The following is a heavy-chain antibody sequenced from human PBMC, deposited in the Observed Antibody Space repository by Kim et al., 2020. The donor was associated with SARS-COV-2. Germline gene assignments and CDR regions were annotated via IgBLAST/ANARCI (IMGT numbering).Heavy chain of an antibody. D-gene: IGHD3-3*01. CDR1: GFTFSSYE. V-gene: IGHV3-48*03. CDR3: ARRLGDFWSGYYETYYYYGMDV. CDR2: ISSSGSTI. Sequence: GGSLRLSCAASGFTFSSYEMNWVRQAPGKGLEWVSYISSSGSTIYYADSVKGRFTISRDNAKNSLYLQMNSLRAEDTAVYYCARRLGDFWSGYYETYYYYGMDVWGQGTTVTVSS. J-gene: IGHJ6*02.